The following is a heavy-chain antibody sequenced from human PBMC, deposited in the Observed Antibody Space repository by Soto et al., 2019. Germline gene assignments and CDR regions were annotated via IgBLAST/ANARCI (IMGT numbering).Heavy chain of an antibody. D-gene: IGHD5-18*01. V-gene: IGHV3-23*05. Sequence: EVQLLESGGGLVQPGGSLRLSCAASGFTFSTYAMSWVRQAPGKGLEWVSTIDNSGGITYYADSVKGRFTISRDNSKNHLYLQMNSLRAEATAVYYCAKGGYNYGFLFDCWGQGTLVTVSS. CDR2: IDNSGGIT. J-gene: IGHJ4*02. CDR1: GFTFSTYA. CDR3: AKGGYNYGFLFDC.